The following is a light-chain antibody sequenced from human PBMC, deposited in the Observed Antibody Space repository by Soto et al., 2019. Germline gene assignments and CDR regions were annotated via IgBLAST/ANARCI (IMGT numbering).Light chain of an antibody. Sequence: DIHMTQSRWSRSPSLLHIVTITCRASQSISSYLNWYQQKPGKAPKLLIYAASSLQSGVPSRFSGSGSGTDFTLTISSLQPEDFATYYCQQSYSTLWTFGQGTKVDIK. CDR1: QSISSY. J-gene: IGKJ1*01. CDR3: QQSYSTLWT. V-gene: IGKV1-39*01. CDR2: AAS.